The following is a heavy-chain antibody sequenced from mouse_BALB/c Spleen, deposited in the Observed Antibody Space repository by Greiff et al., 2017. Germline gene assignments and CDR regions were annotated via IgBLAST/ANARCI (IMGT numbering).Heavy chain of an antibody. V-gene: IGHV3-8*02. CDR2: ISYSGST. J-gene: IGHJ2*01. Sequence: VQLKESGPSLVKPSQTLSLTCSVTGDSITSGYWNWIRKFPGNKLEYMGYISYSGSTYYNPSLKSRISITRDTSKNQYYLQLNSVTTEDTATYYCARKAYGSRKDYFDYWGQGTTLTVSS. CDR3: ARKAYGSRKDYFDY. CDR1: GDSITSGY. D-gene: IGHD1-1*01.